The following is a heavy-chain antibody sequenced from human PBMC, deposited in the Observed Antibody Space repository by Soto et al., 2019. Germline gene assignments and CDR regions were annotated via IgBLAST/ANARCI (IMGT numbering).Heavy chain of an antibody. CDR3: AKDPGYSYGNGDY. J-gene: IGHJ4*02. D-gene: IGHD5-18*01. CDR2: ISGSGGST. CDR1: GFTFSSYA. Sequence: EVQLLESGGGLVQPGGSLRLSCAASGFTFSSYAMSWVRQAPGKVLEWVSAISGSGGSTYYADSVKGRFTISRDNSKNPLYLQMNSLRAEDTAVYYCAKDPGYSYGNGDYWGQGTLVTVSS. V-gene: IGHV3-23*01.